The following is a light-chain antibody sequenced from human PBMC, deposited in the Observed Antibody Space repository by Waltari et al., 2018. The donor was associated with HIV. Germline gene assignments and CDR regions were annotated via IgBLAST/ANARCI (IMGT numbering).Light chain of an antibody. CDR2: GAS. J-gene: IGKJ1*01. V-gene: IGKV3-15*01. CDR3: QQYNKWPPWT. CDR1: QRVGSN. Sequence: IVMTQSPATLSVSPGERATLSCRASQRVGSNLAWYQQKPGQAPGLPIYGASTRATGIPARFSGSGSGTEFTLNISSLQSEDFAVYYCQQYNKWPPWTFGEGTKVEIK.